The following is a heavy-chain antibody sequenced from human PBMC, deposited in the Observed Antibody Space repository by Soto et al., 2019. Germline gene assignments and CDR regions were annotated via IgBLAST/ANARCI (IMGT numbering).Heavy chain of an antibody. CDR1: SRSR. V-gene: IGHV3-21*01. D-gene: IGHD2-8*01. J-gene: IGHJ3*02. CDR2: ISSSSSYI. CDR3: ESIQLEYAAFDI. Sequence: SRSRWYSFHQAPGKGLEWVSSISSSSSYIYYADSVKGRFTISRDNAKNSLYLQMNSLRAEDTALYYYESIQLEYAAFDILGHRTTVIVSS.